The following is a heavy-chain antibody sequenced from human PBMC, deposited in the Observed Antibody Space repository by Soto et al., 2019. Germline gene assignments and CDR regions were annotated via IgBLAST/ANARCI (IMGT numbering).Heavy chain of an antibody. V-gene: IGHV3-48*01. CDR2: ISSSSTI. CDR1: GFTFSSYS. Sequence: GGFLRLSCAASGFTFSSYSMNWVRQAPGKGLEWVSYISSSSTIYYADSVKGRFTISRDNSKNTLYLQMNSLRAEDTAVYYCARDHDEVPAAIFDYWGQGTLVTVS. CDR3: ARDHDEVPAAIFDY. J-gene: IGHJ4*02. D-gene: IGHD2-2*01.